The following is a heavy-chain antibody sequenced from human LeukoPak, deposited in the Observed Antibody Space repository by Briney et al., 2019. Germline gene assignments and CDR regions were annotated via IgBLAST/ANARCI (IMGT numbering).Heavy chain of an antibody. CDR3: ARGHDILTGYRGVKVGNFDY. J-gene: IGHJ4*02. CDR1: GYTFTSYY. Sequence: ASVKVSCKASGYTFTSYYMHWVRQAPGQGLEWMGIINPSGGSTSYAQKFQGRVTMSRDMSTSTVYMELSSLRSEDTAVYYCARGHDILTGYRGVKVGNFDYWGQGTLVTVSS. V-gene: IGHV1-46*01. CDR2: INPSGGST. D-gene: IGHD3-9*01.